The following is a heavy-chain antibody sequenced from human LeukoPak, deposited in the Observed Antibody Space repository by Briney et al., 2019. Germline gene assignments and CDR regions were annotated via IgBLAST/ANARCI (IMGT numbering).Heavy chain of an antibody. V-gene: IGHV4-4*02. CDR1: GGSISGSNW. Sequence: PSETLSLTCAVSGGSISGSNWWSWVRQPPGKGLEWIGEIYHSGSTNYNPSLKSRVTISVDKSKNQFSLKLSSVTAADTAVYYCARAGDYYDSSGVIDYWGQGTLVTVSS. CDR2: IYHSGST. CDR3: ARAGDYYDSSGVIDY. D-gene: IGHD3-22*01. J-gene: IGHJ4*02.